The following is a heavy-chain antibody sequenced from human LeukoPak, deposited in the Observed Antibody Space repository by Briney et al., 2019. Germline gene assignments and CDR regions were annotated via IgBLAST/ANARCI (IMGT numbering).Heavy chain of an antibody. J-gene: IGHJ4*02. V-gene: IGHV3-21*01. CDR2: ISSSSSYI. Sequence: PGGSLRLSCAASGFTFSSYSMNWVRQAPGKGLGWVSSISSSSSYIYYADSVKGRFTISRDNAKKSLYLQMNSLRAEDTAVYYCAKDYNYYDSSGYRDYWGQGTLVTVSS. D-gene: IGHD3-22*01. CDR3: AKDYNYYDSSGYRDY. CDR1: GFTFSSYS.